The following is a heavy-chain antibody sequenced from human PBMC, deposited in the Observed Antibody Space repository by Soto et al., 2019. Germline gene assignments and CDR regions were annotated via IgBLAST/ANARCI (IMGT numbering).Heavy chain of an antibody. CDR3: ARDAYISGYYQFDY. V-gene: IGHV3-74*01. D-gene: IGHD6-19*01. J-gene: IGHJ4*02. CDR1: GFTFSSYW. Sequence: PGGSLRLSCAASGFTFSSYWMHWVRQVPGKGLVWVSRIHFDGSTIHYADSVKGRFTISRDNAKNTLSLQMNSLRAEDTAVYYCARDAYISGYYQFDYWGQGTLVTVSS. CDR2: IHFDGSTI.